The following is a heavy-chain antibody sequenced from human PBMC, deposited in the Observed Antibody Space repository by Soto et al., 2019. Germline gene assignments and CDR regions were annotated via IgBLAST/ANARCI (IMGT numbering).Heavy chain of an antibody. Sequence: SETLSLTCTVSGGSISSGDYYWSWIHQPPGKGLEWIGYIYYSGSTYYNPSLKSRVTISVDTSKNQFSLKLSSVTAADTAVYYCARVRVDYYDSSGYYLFDYWGQGTLVTVS. J-gene: IGHJ4*02. CDR2: IYYSGST. D-gene: IGHD3-22*01. CDR1: GGSISSGDYY. CDR3: ARVRVDYYDSSGYYLFDY. V-gene: IGHV4-30-4*01.